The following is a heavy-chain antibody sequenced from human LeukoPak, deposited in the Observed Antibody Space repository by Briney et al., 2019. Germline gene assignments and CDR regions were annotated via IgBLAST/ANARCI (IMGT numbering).Heavy chain of an antibody. CDR1: RFTFRSYA. J-gene: IGHJ6*03. Sequence: GGSLRLSCAASRFTFRSYAMHWVRQAPGKGLEWVAFIRFDGSSIYYGDSAKGRFTISRDNSKNTLFLQMNSLRAQDTAVYYCARDMVGGFYYMDVWGKGTTVTVSS. CDR2: IRFDGSSI. CDR3: ARDMVGGFYYMDV. D-gene: IGHD2-15*01. V-gene: IGHV3-30*02.